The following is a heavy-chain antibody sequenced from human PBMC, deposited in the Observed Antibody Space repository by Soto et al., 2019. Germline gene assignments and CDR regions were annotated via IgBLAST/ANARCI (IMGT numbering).Heavy chain of an antibody. J-gene: IGHJ6*02. Sequence: QVQLQESGPGLVKPSETLSLTCTVSGGSVSSESHYWSWIRQTPGKGLEWIGYIYYTGSTNYNPSLKGRVTMSVDTSRDQVSLRLRSVPRADTAVYYWARDQYDFRSGSYYYAMEVWGQGTKVTVCS. CDR3: ARDQYDFRSGSYYYAMEV. V-gene: IGHV4-61*01. CDR2: IYYTGST. D-gene: IGHD3-3*01. CDR1: GGSVSSESHY.